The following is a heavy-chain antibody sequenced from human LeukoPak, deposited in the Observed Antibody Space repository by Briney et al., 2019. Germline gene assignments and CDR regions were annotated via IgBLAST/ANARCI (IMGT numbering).Heavy chain of an antibody. Sequence: ASVKVSCKASGYTFTSYDINWVRQAPGQGLEWMGWINPNSGGTNYAQKFQGRVTMTRDTSISTAYMELSRLRSDDTAVYYCARDRGAVAGGAFDIWGQGTMVTVSS. J-gene: IGHJ3*02. CDR3: ARDRGAVAGGAFDI. V-gene: IGHV1-2*02. CDR1: GYTFTSYD. D-gene: IGHD6-19*01. CDR2: INPNSGGT.